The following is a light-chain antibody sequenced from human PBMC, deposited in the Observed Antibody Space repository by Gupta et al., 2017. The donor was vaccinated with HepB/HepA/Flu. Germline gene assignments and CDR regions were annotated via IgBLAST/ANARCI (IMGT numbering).Light chain of an antibody. CDR3: QQYGSSSVT. CDR1: QIVTNNY. J-gene: IGKJ5*01. CDR2: DAS. Sequence: EIVLTQSPATLSLSPGERATLSCGASQIVTNNYLAWYQQKPGLAPRLLIYDASSRASVIPDRFSGSGSGTDFTLTISRLEPEDFAVYYCQQYGSSSVTFGQGTRLEIK. V-gene: IGKV3D-20*01.